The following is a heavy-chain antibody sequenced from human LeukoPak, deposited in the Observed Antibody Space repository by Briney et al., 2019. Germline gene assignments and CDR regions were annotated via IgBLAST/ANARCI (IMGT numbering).Heavy chain of an antibody. V-gene: IGHV3-21*01. CDR3: ARDGGGDYGDHDAFDI. D-gene: IGHD4-17*01. CDR2: ISSSSSYI. Sequence: PGGSLRLSCAASGFTFSSYSMNWVRQAPGKGLEWVSSISSSSSYIYYADSVKGRFTIPRDNAKNSLYLQMNSLRAEDTAVYYCARDGGGDYGDHDAFDIWGQGTMVTVSS. CDR1: GFTFSSYS. J-gene: IGHJ3*02.